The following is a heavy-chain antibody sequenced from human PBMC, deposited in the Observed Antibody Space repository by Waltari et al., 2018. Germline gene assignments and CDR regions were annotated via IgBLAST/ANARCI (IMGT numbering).Heavy chain of an antibody. CDR3: ARHLSYGGNDPLDDAFDI. CDR2: IYPGDSDT. Sequence: EVQLVQSGAEVKKPGESLKISCKGSGYSFTSYWIGWVRQMPGKGLDWMGIIYPGDSDTRYSPSFQGQVPISADKSISTAYLQWSSLKASDTAMYYCARHLSYGGNDPLDDAFDIWGQGTMVTVSS. D-gene: IGHD2-15*01. J-gene: IGHJ3*02. V-gene: IGHV5-51*01. CDR1: GYSFTSYW.